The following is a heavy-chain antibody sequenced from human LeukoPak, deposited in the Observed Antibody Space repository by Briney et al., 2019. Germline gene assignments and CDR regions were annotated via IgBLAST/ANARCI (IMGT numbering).Heavy chain of an antibody. CDR3: ARQTGYFRY. CDR2: IYYSGST. Sequence: SETLSLTCTVSGGSISSDYWSWIRQPPGKGLEWIGHIYYSGSTNYNPSLKSRVNISVDTSKNQFSLKLNSVTAADTAVYYCARQTGYFRYWGQGTLVAVSS. V-gene: IGHV4-59*08. D-gene: IGHD3-10*01. J-gene: IGHJ1*01. CDR1: GGSISSDY.